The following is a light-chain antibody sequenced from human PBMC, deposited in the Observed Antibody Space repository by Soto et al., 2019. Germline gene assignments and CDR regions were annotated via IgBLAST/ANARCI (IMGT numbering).Light chain of an antibody. J-gene: IGKJ2*01. Sequence: DIHMTQSPSSLSASVGDRVTITCRASQSISSYLNWYQQKPGKAPKLLIYAASSLQSGVPSRFSGSGSGTDFTLTISSLQPADFATYYCQQSYSTPYTFGQGTKLEIK. CDR3: QQSYSTPYT. CDR2: AAS. CDR1: QSISSY. V-gene: IGKV1-39*01.